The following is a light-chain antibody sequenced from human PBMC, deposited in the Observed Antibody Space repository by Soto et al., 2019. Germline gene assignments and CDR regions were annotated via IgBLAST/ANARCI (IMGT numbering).Light chain of an antibody. Sequence: EIVLTQSPATLSVSPGERATLSCRASQSVGNNFAWYQQKPGQAPRLLIFATSTRATGVPARFSGSGSGTEFALTISSLQSEDFAVFYCQQYGDWTLTFGVGAKVEIE. J-gene: IGKJ4*01. CDR2: ATS. CDR3: QQYGDWTLT. CDR1: QSVGNN. V-gene: IGKV3-15*01.